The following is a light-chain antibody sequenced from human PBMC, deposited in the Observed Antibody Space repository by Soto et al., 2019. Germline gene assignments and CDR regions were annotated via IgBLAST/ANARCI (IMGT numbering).Light chain of an antibody. CDR2: DAS. Sequence: DIQMTQSPSTLSASVGDRVTITCRASQSISSWLAWYRQKPGKAPKLLIYDASSLESGVPSRFSGSGSGTEFTLTISSLQPDDFATYYCQQYNSYSPPTFGQGTKVEIK. V-gene: IGKV1-5*01. CDR1: QSISSW. J-gene: IGKJ1*01. CDR3: QQYNSYSPPT.